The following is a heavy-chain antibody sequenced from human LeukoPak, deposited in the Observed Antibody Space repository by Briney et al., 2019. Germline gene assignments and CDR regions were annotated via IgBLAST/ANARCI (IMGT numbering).Heavy chain of an antibody. Sequence: PGGSLRLSCAASGFTFSSYWMSWVRQAPGKGLGWVANIRQDGGDKYYVDSVKGRFTISRDNAKNSLYLQMNDLRAEDTAVYYCARDNIVGATNFDYWGQGTLVTVCS. CDR2: IRQDGGDK. J-gene: IGHJ4*02. CDR1: GFTFSSYW. V-gene: IGHV3-7*01. D-gene: IGHD1-26*01. CDR3: ARDNIVGATNFDY.